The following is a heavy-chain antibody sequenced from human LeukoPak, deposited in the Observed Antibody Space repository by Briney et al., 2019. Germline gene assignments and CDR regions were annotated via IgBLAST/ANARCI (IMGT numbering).Heavy chain of an antibody. D-gene: IGHD1-26*01. CDR3: AREISGY. J-gene: IGHJ4*02. CDR2: IYSGGST. Sequence: GGSLRLSCAASGITVSSNYMNWVRQAPGKGLEWVAIIYSGGSTYYADSVKGRFTISRDNSKNTLYLQMNSLRAEDTAVYYCAREISGYWGQGTLVTVSP. CDR1: GITVSSNY. V-gene: IGHV3-66*01.